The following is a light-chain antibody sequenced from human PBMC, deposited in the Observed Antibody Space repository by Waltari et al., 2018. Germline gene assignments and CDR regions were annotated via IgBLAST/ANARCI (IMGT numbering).Light chain of an antibody. V-gene: IGLV2-23*02. CDR1: SSDVGGYNF. Sequence: SALTQPASVSASPGQSITISCTGTSSDVGGYNFVSWYQQHPGKAPQVIIFEISKRPSAVSNLFSGSKSGNTASLTISGLQAEDEANYYCCAYVGYSTWVFGGGTKLTVV. CDR2: EIS. CDR3: CAYVGYSTWV. J-gene: IGLJ3*02.